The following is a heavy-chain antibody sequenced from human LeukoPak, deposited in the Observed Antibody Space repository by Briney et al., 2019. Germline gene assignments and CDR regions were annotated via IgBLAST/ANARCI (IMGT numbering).Heavy chain of an antibody. J-gene: IGHJ4*02. D-gene: IGHD5-18*01. CDR1: GFTFSSNY. CDR3: ARSADTAMVIGWYYFDY. CDR2: IYSGGST. Sequence: PGGSLRLSCAASGFTFSSNYMSWVRQAPGKGLEWVSVIYSGGSTYYADSVKGRFTISRDNSKNTLYLQMNSLRAEDTAVYYCARSADTAMVIGWYYFDYWGQGTLVTVSS. V-gene: IGHV3-53*01.